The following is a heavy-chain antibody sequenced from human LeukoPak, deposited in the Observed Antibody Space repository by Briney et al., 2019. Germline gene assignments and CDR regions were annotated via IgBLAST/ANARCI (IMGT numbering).Heavy chain of an antibody. D-gene: IGHD4-23*01. V-gene: IGHV3-53*01. CDR1: GFTVRSNY. J-gene: IGHJ4*02. CDR2: IYGGDDT. CDR3: ARDLHGGGDS. Sequence: GGSLTLSCAASGFTVRSNYMNWVRQAPGKGLEWVSVIYGGDDTYYAASVKGRFTISRDNSRNTLYLQMNSLGAEDTAVYYCARDLHGGGDSWGQGTLVTVSS.